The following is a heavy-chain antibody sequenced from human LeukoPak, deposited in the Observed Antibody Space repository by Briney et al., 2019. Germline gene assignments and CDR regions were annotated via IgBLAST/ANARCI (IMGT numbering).Heavy chain of an antibody. CDR1: GYTFTGYY. CDR2: INPNSGGT. Sequence: GASVKVSCKASGYTFTGYYMHWVRQAPGQGLEWMGWINPNSGGTNYAQKFQGRVTMTRDTSISTAYMELSRLRSDDTAVYYCARDFEVGATDFPNYWGQGTLVTVSS. CDR3: ARDFEVGATDFPNY. D-gene: IGHD1-26*01. J-gene: IGHJ4*02. V-gene: IGHV1-2*02.